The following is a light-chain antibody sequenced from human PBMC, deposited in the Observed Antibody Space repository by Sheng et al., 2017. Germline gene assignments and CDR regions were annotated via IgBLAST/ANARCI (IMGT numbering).Light chain of an antibody. J-gene: IGLJ1*01. CDR2: DVT. V-gene: IGLV2-8*01. CDR3: SSYGGYNNYV. Sequence: QSALTQPPSASGSPGQSVTISCTGTSSDVGGYNFVSWYQQHPGKAPKLMIYDVTKRPSGVPDRFSGSKSGNTASLTVSGLQTEDEADYYCSSYGGYNNYVFGTGTKVTVL. CDR1: SSDVGGYNF.